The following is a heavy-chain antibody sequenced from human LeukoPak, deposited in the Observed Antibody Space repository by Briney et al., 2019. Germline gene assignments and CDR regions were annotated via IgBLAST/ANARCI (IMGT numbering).Heavy chain of an antibody. Sequence: GGSLRLSCAASGFTCSSYSMNWVRQAPGKGLEWVSSISSSSSYIYYADSVKGRFTISRDNAKNSLYLQMNSLRAEDTAVYYCARDRPYYYGSGSSYGMDVWGQGTTVTVSS. V-gene: IGHV3-21*01. CDR1: GFTCSSYS. CDR2: ISSSSSYI. CDR3: ARDRPYYYGSGSSYGMDV. D-gene: IGHD3-10*01. J-gene: IGHJ6*02.